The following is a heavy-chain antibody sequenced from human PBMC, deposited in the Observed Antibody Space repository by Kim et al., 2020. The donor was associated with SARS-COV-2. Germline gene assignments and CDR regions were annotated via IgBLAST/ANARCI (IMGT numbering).Heavy chain of an antibody. J-gene: IGHJ4*02. CDR3: ARGWDRDTAMVIDY. V-gene: IGHV4-59*01. CDR1: GGSISSYY. Sequence: SETLSLTCTVSGGSISSYYWTWIRQPPGKGLEWIGYIYYSGNTNYNPSLKSRVTISLDTSKNQFSLKLSSVTAADTAVYYCARGWDRDTAMVIDYWGQGTLVTVSS. CDR2: IYYSGNT. D-gene: IGHD5-18*01.